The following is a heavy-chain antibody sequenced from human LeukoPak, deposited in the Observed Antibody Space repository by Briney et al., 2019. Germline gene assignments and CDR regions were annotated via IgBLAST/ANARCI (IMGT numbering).Heavy chain of an antibody. CDR1: GFTFNHYG. J-gene: IGHJ3*02. CDR2: IRYDGSNK. CDR3: AKDHDFWSGSPPGAFDI. D-gene: IGHD3-3*01. V-gene: IGHV3-30*02. Sequence: PGGSLRLSCAGSGFTFNHYGMHWVRQAPGKGLEWVSFIRYDGSNKYHADSVKGRFTISRDDSKNTLYLQMNSLRAEDTAVYYCAKDHDFWSGSPPGAFDIWGQGTMVTVSS.